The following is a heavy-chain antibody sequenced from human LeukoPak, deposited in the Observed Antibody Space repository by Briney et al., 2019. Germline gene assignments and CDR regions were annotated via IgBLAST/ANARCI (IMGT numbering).Heavy chain of an antibody. V-gene: IGHV3-23*01. CDR3: AKGREGSYYGPDY. Sequence: GGSLRLSCAASGFTFSSYAMSSVRQAPGKGLEWVSTISGSGGSIYYADSVKGRFTISRDNSKNTLYLQMNSLRAEDTAVYYCAKGREGSYYGPDYWGQGTLVTVSS. CDR1: GFTFSSYA. D-gene: IGHD1-26*01. J-gene: IGHJ4*02. CDR2: ISGSGGSI.